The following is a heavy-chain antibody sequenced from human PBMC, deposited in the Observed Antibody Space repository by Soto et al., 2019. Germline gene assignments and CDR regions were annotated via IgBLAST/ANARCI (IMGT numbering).Heavy chain of an antibody. CDR1: GGTFSTYT. Sequence: QVQLVQSGAEVKKPGSSVKVSCKASGGTFSTYTITWVRQAPGQGLEWMGRIIPIIGIINYAQKFQRRVPITADKFTGTAYMELTRLRSDATAVYYCAGDPDIHYNDSHASSYPWGQGTLVTCSS. CDR2: IIPIIGII. CDR3: AGDPDIHYNDSHASSYP. V-gene: IGHV1-69*08. D-gene: IGHD3-22*01. J-gene: IGHJ5*02.